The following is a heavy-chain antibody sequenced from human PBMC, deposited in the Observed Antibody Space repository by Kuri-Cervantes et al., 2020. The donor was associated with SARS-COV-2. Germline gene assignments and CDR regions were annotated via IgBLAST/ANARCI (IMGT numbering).Heavy chain of an antibody. CDR1: GGSFSGYY. Sequence: SQTLSLTCAVYGGSFSGYYWSWIRQPPGKGLEWIGEINHSGSTNYNPSLKSRVTVSVDTSKNQFSLKLSSVTAADTAVYYCARGRGDYYYYYGMDVWGQGTTVTVS. CDR2: INHSGST. V-gene: IGHV4-34*01. CDR3: ARGRGDYYYYYGMDV. J-gene: IGHJ6*02. D-gene: IGHD3-10*01.